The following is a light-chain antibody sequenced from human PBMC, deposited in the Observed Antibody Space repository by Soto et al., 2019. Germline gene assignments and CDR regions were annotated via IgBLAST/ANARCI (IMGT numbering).Light chain of an antibody. CDR3: QPHGTSPI. V-gene: IGKV3-20*01. CDR2: GAS. CDR1: QAVSSIL. Sequence: EVVLTQSPGTLSLSPGERATLSCRASQAVSSILLAWYQQKPGQAPRLLIYGASSRATGIPDRFSGSGSGTDFTLTVSRLEAEDFAVYYCQPHGTSPIFGGGTKVDI. J-gene: IGKJ4*01.